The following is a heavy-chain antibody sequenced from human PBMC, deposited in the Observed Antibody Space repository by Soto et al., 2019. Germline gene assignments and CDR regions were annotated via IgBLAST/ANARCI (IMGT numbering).Heavy chain of an antibody. D-gene: IGHD2-15*01. V-gene: IGHV3-30*04. CDR1: GFTFSIYA. CDR3: ARRDFYCRGHNCFSGDYAMDV. Sequence: HPGGSLRPSCTASGFTFSIYAMHWVRQAPGKGLEWVSIISFDGKKIDYAGSVRGRFTISRDNSQNTLYLQMDSLRTEDTAVYYCARRDFYCRGHNCFSGDYAMDVWGQGTTVTVSS. CDR2: ISFDGKKI. J-gene: IGHJ6*02.